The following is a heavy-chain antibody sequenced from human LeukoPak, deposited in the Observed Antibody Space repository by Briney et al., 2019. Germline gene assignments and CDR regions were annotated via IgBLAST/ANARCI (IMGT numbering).Heavy chain of an antibody. J-gene: IGHJ3*02. CDR3: TRYELATDAFDI. Sequence: GGSLRLSCAVSGFTLSDHYMDWVRQAPGKGLEWVGRSRNKANRHTTEYAASLKDRFSISRGDSKNSLYLQMNNLKTEDTAVYYCTRYELATDAFDIWGQGTIVTVSS. V-gene: IGHV3-72*01. CDR2: SRNKANRHTT. CDR1: GFTLSDHY. D-gene: IGHD1-7*01.